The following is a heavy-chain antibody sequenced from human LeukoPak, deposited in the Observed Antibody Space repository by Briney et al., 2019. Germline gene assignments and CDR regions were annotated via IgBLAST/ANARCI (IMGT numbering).Heavy chain of an antibody. CDR3: VRWLQQLGGYYFDY. J-gene: IGHJ4*02. CDR2: IYYSGST. CDR1: GGSISSSSYY. Sequence: SETLSLTCTASGGSISSSSYYWGWIRQPPGKGLEWIGSIYYSGSTYYNPSLKSRVTISVDTSKNQFSLKLSSVTAADTAVYYCVRWLQQLGGYYFDYWGQGTLVTVSS. V-gene: IGHV4-39*01. D-gene: IGHD5-24*01.